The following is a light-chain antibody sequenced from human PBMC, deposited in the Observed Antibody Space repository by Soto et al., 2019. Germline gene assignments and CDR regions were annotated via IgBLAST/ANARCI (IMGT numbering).Light chain of an antibody. Sequence: QSALTQPASVSGSPGQSITISCTGTSGDIGSYNRVSWYQQHPGKAPKLIIYEVTDRPSGVSNRFSRSKSGNTASLTISGHQAEDEAEYYCSSYTNINTRACVFGTGTKVTVL. CDR2: EVT. V-gene: IGLV2-14*01. CDR1: SGDIGSYNR. J-gene: IGLJ1*01. CDR3: SSYTNINTRACV.